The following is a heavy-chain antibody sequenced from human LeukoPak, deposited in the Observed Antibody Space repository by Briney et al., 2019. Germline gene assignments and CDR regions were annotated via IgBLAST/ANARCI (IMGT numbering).Heavy chain of an antibody. D-gene: IGHD3-10*01. CDR2: ISGDGGST. Sequence: PGGSLRLSCAASGFTFDDYAMHWVRQAPGKGLEWVSLISGDGGSTYYADSVKGRFTISRDNSKNSLYLQMNSLRTEDTALYYCAKAGGTEIYFNVPVGYWGQGTLVTVAS. V-gene: IGHV3-43*02. CDR3: AKAGGTEIYFNVPVGY. J-gene: IGHJ4*02. CDR1: GFTFDDYA.